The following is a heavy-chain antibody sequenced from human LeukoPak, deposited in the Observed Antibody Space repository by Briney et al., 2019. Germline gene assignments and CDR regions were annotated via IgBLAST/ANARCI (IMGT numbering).Heavy chain of an antibody. Sequence: GGSLRLSCAASGFTFSSYSMNWVRQAPGKGLEWVSSISSSSSYIYYADSVKGRSTISRDNAKNSLYLQMNSLRAEDTAVYYCARGSIAVAGTYVYWGQGTLVTVSS. CDR2: ISSSSSYI. D-gene: IGHD6-19*01. V-gene: IGHV3-21*01. J-gene: IGHJ4*02. CDR1: GFTFSSYS. CDR3: ARGSIAVAGTYVY.